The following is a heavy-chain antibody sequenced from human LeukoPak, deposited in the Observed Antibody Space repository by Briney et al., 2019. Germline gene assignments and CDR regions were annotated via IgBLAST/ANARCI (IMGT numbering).Heavy chain of an antibody. CDR2: IKQDGSEK. Sequence: GGSLRLSCAASGFTFSSYWMGWVRQAPGKGLEWVANIKQDGSEKYYVGSVRGRFTISRDNAKNSLYLQMNSLRAEDTALYYCARDEHQYFHATSGRFDYWGQGILVTASS. J-gene: IGHJ4*02. CDR3: ARDEHQYFHATSGRFDY. V-gene: IGHV3-7*04. CDR1: GFTFSSYW. D-gene: IGHD2/OR15-2a*01.